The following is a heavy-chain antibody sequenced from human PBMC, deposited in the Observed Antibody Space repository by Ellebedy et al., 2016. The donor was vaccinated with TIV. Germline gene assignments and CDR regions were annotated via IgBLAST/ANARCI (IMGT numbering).Heavy chain of an antibody. CDR3: ASGYYYYFDY. CDR1: GYTFTSYG. J-gene: IGHJ4*02. D-gene: IGHD3-22*01. CDR2: ISAYNGNT. V-gene: IGHV1-18*04. Sequence: AASVKVSCKASGYTFTSYGISWVRQAPGQGLEWMGWISAYNGNTNYAQKFQGRVTMTRDTSTSTVYMELSSLRSEDTAVYYCASGYYYYFDYWGQGTLVTVSS.